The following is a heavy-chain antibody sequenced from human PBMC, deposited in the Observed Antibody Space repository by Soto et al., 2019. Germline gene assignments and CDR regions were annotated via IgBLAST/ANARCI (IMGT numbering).Heavy chain of an antibody. J-gene: IGHJ4*02. CDR1: GFTFSSYW. CDR3: ARRTYISGWRHYFDY. CDR2: IDPDFNT. V-gene: IGHV5-51*01. Sequence: GESLKISCQGSGFTFSSYWIGWVRQMPGKGLEWMAFIDPDFNTRYSPSFEGQITISADKSISAAYLQWSSLKASDTAIYYCARRTYISGWRHYFDYWGQGTLVTVSS. D-gene: IGHD6-19*01.